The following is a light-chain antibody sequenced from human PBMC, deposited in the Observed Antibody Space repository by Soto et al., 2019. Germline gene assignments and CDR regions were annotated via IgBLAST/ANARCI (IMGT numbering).Light chain of an antibody. CDR1: SSDLGSYNS. J-gene: IGLJ2*01. CDR2: EVS. V-gene: IGLV2-14*01. CDR3: SSYTDTNTVV. Sequence: QPVLTQPASVSGSPGQSITLSCTGASSDLGSYNSVSWYQQHPGKAPKLMIFEVSHRPSGVSNRFSGSKSGNTASLTISGLQVEDEGDYYCSSYTDTNTVVFGGGTKLTVL.